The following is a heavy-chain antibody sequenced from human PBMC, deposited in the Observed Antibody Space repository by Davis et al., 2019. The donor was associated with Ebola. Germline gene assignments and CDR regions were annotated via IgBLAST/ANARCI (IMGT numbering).Heavy chain of an antibody. CDR3: ARDHCSSTSCRPYYYYGMDV. Sequence: HTGGSLRLSCAASGFTFSSYWMHWVRQAPGKGLVWVSRINSDVSSTSYADSVKGRFTISRDNAKNTLYLQMNSLRAEDTAVYYCARDHCSSTSCRPYYYYGMDVWGKGTTVTVSS. V-gene: IGHV3-74*01. CDR1: GFTFSSYW. J-gene: IGHJ6*04. D-gene: IGHD2-2*01. CDR2: INSDVSST.